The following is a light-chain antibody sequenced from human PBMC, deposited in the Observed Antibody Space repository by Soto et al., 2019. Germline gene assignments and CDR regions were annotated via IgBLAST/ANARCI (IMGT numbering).Light chain of an antibody. CDR3: LQDYNYPWT. J-gene: IGKJ1*01. CDR2: AAS. V-gene: IGKV3-20*01. Sequence: EIVLTQSPGTLSLSPGERATLSCRASQSVTSSYLAWYQQKPGQAPRLLIYAASSRATGIPDRFSGSGSGTDFTLTISRLEPEDFATYYCLQDYNYPWTFGQGTKVEIK. CDR1: QSVTSSY.